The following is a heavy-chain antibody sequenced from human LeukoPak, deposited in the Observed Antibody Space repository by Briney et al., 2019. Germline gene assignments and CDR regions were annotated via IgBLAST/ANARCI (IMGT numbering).Heavy chain of an antibody. CDR2: ISWDGGST. V-gene: IGHV3-43*01. Sequence: GGSLRLSCAASGFTFDDYTMPWVRQAPGKGLEWVSLISWDGGSTYYADSVKGRFTISRDNSKNSLYLQMNSLRTEDTALYYCAKDMGSGSYYRFDYWGQGTLVTVSS. CDR1: GFTFDDYT. D-gene: IGHD3-10*01. J-gene: IGHJ4*02. CDR3: AKDMGSGSYYRFDY.